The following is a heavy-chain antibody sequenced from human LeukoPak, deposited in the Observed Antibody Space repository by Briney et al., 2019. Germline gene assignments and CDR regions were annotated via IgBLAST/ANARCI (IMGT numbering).Heavy chain of an antibody. CDR3: ARDRDTMVRGALKVYWFDP. Sequence: PSETLSLTCTVSGGSISSYYWSWIRQPAGKGLEWIGRIYTSGSTNYNPSLKSRVTMSVDTSKNQFSLKLSSVTAADTAVYYCARDRDTMVRGALKVYWFDPWGQGTLVTVSS. V-gene: IGHV4-4*07. CDR2: IYTSGST. J-gene: IGHJ5*02. D-gene: IGHD3-10*01. CDR1: GGSISSYY.